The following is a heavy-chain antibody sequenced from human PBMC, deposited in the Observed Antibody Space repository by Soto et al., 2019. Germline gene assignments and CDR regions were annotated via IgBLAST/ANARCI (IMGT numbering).Heavy chain of an antibody. CDR3: AREDGIVGSSSAFDY. D-gene: IGHD1-26*01. CDR2: INGRSNYI. CDR1: GFTFSTFT. V-gene: IGHV3-21*01. J-gene: IGHJ4*02. Sequence: EVQLVESGGGLVKPGGCLNLSCAVSGFTFSTFTMSWVRQAPGKGLEWVSSINGRSNYIYYADSVKGRFTISRDNVKNSLYLQMNSLRAEDTAVYFCAREDGIVGSSSAFDYWGQGTLVTVSS.